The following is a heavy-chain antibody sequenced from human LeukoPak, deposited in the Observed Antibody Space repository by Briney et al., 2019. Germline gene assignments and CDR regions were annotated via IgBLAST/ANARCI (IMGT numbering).Heavy chain of an antibody. CDR3: AREYLYYFDY. CDR2: ISSSGGSI. V-gene: IGHV3-48*04. J-gene: IGHJ4*02. Sequence: GGSLRLSCAASGFTFSSYSMNWVRQAPGKGLEWISYISSSGGSIYYADSVKGRFSISRDNAKNSLYLHMNSLRAEDTAVYYCAREYLYYFDYWSQGTLVTVSS. CDR1: GFTFSSYS. D-gene: IGHD2-2*01.